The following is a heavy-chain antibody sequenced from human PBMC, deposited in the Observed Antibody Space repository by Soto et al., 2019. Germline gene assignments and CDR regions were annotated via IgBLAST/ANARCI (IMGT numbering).Heavy chain of an antibody. D-gene: IGHD3-10*01. CDR2: IHYSGST. Sequence: QVQLQESGPGLVKPSETLSLTCTVSGGSVSSGSYYWSWIRQPPGKGLEWIGYIHYSGSTNYNPSLKSRVTLSIDTSKNQFSLKLSSVTAADTAVYYCARETYYGSGTYYTTDYWGQGTLVTVSS. CDR1: GGSVSSGSYY. J-gene: IGHJ4*02. V-gene: IGHV4-61*01. CDR3: ARETYYGSGTYYTTDY.